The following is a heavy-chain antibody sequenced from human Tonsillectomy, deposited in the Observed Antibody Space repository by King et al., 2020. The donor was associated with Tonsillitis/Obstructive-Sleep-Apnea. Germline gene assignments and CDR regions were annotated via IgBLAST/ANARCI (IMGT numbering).Heavy chain of an antibody. CDR2: INHSGST. J-gene: IGHJ6*04. CDR3: ASWGAYCSRTNCYYV. Sequence: VQLQQWGAGLLKPSETLSLTCAVYGGSFSGNFWSWIRQPPGKGLEWIGEINHSGSTNYNPSLKSRVTISVDTSKNQFSLKLSSVTAADTAVYYCASWGAYCSRTNCYYVWGKGTTVTVSS. V-gene: IGHV4-34*01. CDR1: GGSFSGNF. D-gene: IGHD2-2*01.